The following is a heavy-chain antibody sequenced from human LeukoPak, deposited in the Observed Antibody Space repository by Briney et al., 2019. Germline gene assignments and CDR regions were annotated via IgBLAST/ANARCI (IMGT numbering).Heavy chain of an antibody. CDR3: ARETTGYHNWFDP. J-gene: IGHJ5*02. CDR2: IYHSGST. CDR1: GYSISSGYY. D-gene: IGHD3-9*01. V-gene: IGHV4-38-2*02. Sequence: SETLSLTCTISGYSISSGYYWGWIRQPPGKGLEWIGSIYHSGSTYYNPSLKSRVTISVDTSKNQFSLKLSSVTAADTAVYYCARETTGYHNWFDPWGQGTLVTVSS.